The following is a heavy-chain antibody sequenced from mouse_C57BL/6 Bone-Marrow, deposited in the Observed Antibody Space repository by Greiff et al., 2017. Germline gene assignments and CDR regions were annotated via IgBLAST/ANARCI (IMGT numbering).Heavy chain of an antibody. D-gene: IGHD1-1*01. J-gene: IGHJ2*01. CDR1: GYTFTDYA. CDR3: ARAIYTVEARGDY. V-gene: IGHV1-67*01. CDR2: ISTYYGDA. Sequence: VNVVESGPELVRPGVSVKISCKGSGYTFTDYAMHWVKQSHAKSLEWIGVISTYYGDASYNPKFKDKATMTVDKSSSTAYMELARLTSEDTAVYYCARAIYTVEARGDYWGQGTTLTVSS.